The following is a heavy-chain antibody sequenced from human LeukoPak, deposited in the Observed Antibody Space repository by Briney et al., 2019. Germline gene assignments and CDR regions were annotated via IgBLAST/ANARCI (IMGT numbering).Heavy chain of an antibody. CDR2: ISGSGGST. Sequence: GGSLRLSCAASGFTFTSYAMSWVRQAPGKGLEWVSMISGSGGSTFYADSVKDRFTISRDNSKSTVYMQMNSLRAEDTAVYYCAKELGLDPGDAFDIWGQGTMVTVSS. D-gene: IGHD1-1*01. V-gene: IGHV3-23*01. CDR1: GFTFTSYA. J-gene: IGHJ3*02. CDR3: AKELGLDPGDAFDI.